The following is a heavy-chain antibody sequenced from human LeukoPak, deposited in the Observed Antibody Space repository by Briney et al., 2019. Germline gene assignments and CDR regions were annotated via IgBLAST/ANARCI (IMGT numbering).Heavy chain of an antibody. CDR1: GDSISGYY. CDR3: ARGPATIFGVVTEFDY. J-gene: IGHJ4*02. D-gene: IGHD3-3*01. V-gene: IGHV4-59*01. Sequence: SETLSLTCTVSGDSISGYYWSWIRQPPGKGLEWIGYIYYSGSTNYNPSLKSRVTISVDTSKNQFSLKLSSVTAADTAVYYCARGPATIFGVVTEFDYWGQGTLVTVSS. CDR2: IYYSGST.